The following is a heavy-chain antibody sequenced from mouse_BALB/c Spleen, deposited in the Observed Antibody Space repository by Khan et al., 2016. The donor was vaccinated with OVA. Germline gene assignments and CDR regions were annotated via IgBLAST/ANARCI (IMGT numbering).Heavy chain of an antibody. CDR3: VRDGAYHRNDGWFAY. Sequence: QIQLVQSGAELARPGASVKMSCKASGYTFTSYTIHWIKKRPGQGLEWIGYINPTNGYTNYNQKFKDKATLTTDKSSTTAYLQLSSLTSDESAIYNCVRDGAYHRNDGWFAYWGQGTLVTVSA. J-gene: IGHJ3*01. D-gene: IGHD2-14*01. CDR2: INPTNGYT. V-gene: IGHV1-4*01. CDR1: GYTFTSYT.